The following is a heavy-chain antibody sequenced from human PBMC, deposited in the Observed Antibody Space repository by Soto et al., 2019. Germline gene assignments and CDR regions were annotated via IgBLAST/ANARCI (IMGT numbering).Heavy chain of an antibody. J-gene: IGHJ4*02. V-gene: IGHV3-23*01. CDR1: GFTFSSYA. D-gene: IGHD1-7*01. CDR2: ISGSGGST. Sequence: GGSLRLSCAASGFTFSSYAMGWVRQAPGKGLEWVSAISGSGGSTYYADSVKGRFTISRDNSKNTLYLQMNSLRAEDTAVYYCAKGRGNYLFYFAYWGQETLVTVSS. CDR3: AKGRGNYLFYFAY.